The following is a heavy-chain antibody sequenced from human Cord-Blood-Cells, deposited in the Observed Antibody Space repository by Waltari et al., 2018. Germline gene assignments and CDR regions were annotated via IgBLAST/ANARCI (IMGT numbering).Heavy chain of an antibody. D-gene: IGHD3-10*01. V-gene: IGHV1-24*01. J-gene: IGHJ4*02. CDR2: FDPEDGET. Sequence: QVQLVQSGAEVKKPGASVKVSCKVSGYTLTELSMHWGRQAPGKGLEWMGGFDPEDGETIYAQKFQGRVTMTEDTSTDTAYMELSSLRSEDTAVYYCVHLSGSGSYYNYFDYWGQGTLVTVSS. CDR3: VHLSGSGSYYNYFDY. CDR1: GYTLTELS.